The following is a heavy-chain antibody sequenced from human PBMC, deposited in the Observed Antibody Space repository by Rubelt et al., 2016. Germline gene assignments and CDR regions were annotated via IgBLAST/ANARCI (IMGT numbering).Heavy chain of an antibody. CDR2: INHSGST. CDR3: ARQMGTTFRSFHYSYGLDV. Sequence: QVQLQQWGAGLLKPSETLSLTCAVYGGSFSGYYWSWIRQPPGKGLEWIGEINHSGSTNYNPSLKSRLTISVDTSKNQFSLKLSSVTAADTAGYYCARQMGTTFRSFHYSYGLDVWGQGTTVTVSS. D-gene: IGHD1-1*01. V-gene: IGHV4-34*01. J-gene: IGHJ6*02. CDR1: GGSFSGYY.